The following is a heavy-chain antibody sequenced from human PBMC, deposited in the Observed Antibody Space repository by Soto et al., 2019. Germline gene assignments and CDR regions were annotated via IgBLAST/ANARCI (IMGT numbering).Heavy chain of an antibody. Sequence: PSETLSLTCTVSGGSISSGGYYWSWIRKHPGKGLEWIGYIAYSGDTYYNPSLRSRVTISADTSENKFSLTLKSVTAADTAVYFCARDFERSAVGPWGQGTSVTVSS. J-gene: IGHJ5*02. V-gene: IGHV4-31*03. D-gene: IGHD3-9*01. CDR3: ARDFERSAVGP. CDR1: GGSISSGGYY. CDR2: IAYSGDT.